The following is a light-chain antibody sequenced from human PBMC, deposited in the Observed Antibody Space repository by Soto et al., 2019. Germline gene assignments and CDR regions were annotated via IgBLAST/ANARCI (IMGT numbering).Light chain of an antibody. CDR1: SSDVGGYNF. CDR3: SSYTSSSTDV. CDR2: DVN. Sequence: QAVVTQPASVSGSPGQSITISCTGTSSDVGGYNFVSWYQQHPGKAPKLLIYDVNNRPSGVSDRFSGSKSGNTASLTISWLQAEDEADYYCSSYTSSSTDVFGTGTKVTVL. J-gene: IGLJ1*01. V-gene: IGLV2-14*03.